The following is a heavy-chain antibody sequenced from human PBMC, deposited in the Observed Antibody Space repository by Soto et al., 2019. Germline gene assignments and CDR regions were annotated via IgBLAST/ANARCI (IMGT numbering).Heavy chain of an antibody. CDR1: GFSLSTYGAG. D-gene: IGHD5-18*01. V-gene: IGHV2-5*02. CDR2: IYWDDDR. J-gene: IGHJ5*02. Sequence: QITLKESGPTLVKPTQTLTLTCTFSGFSLSTYGAGVGWIRQPPGKALEWLALIYWDDDRRYSPSLKSRLTINKDASKIQVVLTLTNLEPVNTATYYCAQADLETSRVTTWFDPWGQGTLVTVSS. CDR3: AQADLETSRVTTWFDP.